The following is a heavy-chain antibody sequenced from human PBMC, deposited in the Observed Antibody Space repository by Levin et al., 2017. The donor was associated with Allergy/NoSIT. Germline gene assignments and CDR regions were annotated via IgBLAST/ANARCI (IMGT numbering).Heavy chain of an antibody. CDR3: ARTRPVGSSGYSDY. J-gene: IGHJ4*02. CDR2: IYHSGST. Sequence: PSETLSLTCAVSGYSISSGYYWGWIRQPPGKGLEWIGTIYHSGSTYYNPSLKSRVTISVDTSKNQFSLKLSSVTAADTAVYYCARTRPVGSSGYSDYWGQGTLVTVSS. D-gene: IGHD3-22*01. V-gene: IGHV4-38-2*01. CDR1: GYSISSGYY.